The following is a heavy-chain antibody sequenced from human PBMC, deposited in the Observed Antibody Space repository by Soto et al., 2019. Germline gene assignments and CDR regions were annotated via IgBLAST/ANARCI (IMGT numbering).Heavy chain of an antibody. CDR1: GDTLNKFG. J-gene: IGHJ3*02. D-gene: IGHD3-3*01. CDR2: ISVNNGNT. CDR3: ASLLSTYDDFWSQGGAFDI. V-gene: IGHV1-18*01. Sequence: QVQLVQSGAEVKKPGASVRVSCKASGDTLNKFGFTWVRQAPGQGLEWMGWISVNNGNTNYAQKFQGRVSLTTNRSTSTGHMELSSLGSDDTALYYGASLLSTYDDFWSQGGAFDIWGQGTPVPVSS.